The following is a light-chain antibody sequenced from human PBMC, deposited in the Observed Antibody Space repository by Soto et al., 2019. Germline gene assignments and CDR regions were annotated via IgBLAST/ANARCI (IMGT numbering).Light chain of an antibody. CDR2: YDD. V-gene: IGLV1-36*01. Sequence: QSVLTQPPSVSEAPRQRVTISCSGSRSNIGNNSVNWYQQLPGKAPKLLIYYDDLLPSGVSDRFSGAKSGTSASLAISGLQSEDEGDYYCAAWDDSLNDYVFGTGTKVTVL. CDR1: RSNIGNNS. CDR3: AAWDDSLNDYV. J-gene: IGLJ1*01.